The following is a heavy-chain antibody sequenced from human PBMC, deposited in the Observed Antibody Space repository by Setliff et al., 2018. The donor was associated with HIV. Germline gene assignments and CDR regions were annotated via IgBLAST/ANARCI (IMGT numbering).Heavy chain of an antibody. D-gene: IGHD3-9*01. CDR2: MNPISGNT. CDR3: ARDNYDILTGYPYYFDY. V-gene: IGHV1-8*02. Sequence: ASVKVSCKTSGYTFTSYDVNWVRQATGQGLEWMGWMNPISGNTGYAQKLQGRVTMTTDTSTSTAYIELRSLRSDDTAVYYCARDNYDILTGYPYYFDYWGQGTLVTVSS. CDR1: GYTFTSYD. J-gene: IGHJ4*02.